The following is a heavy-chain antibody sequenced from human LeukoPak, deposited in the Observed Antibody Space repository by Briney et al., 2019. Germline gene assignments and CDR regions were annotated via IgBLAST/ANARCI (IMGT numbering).Heavy chain of an antibody. D-gene: IGHD4-17*01. CDR3: ARGQSGDPAFDI. Sequence: GGSLRLSCEASGFSVSNNYMTWVRQAPGKGLEWVSVIYSGGTTYYGDSVEGRFTISRDNSRITLNLQMNSLRAEDTAVYFCARGQSGDPAFDIWGQGTMVTVSS. V-gene: IGHV3-53*01. CDR2: IYSGGTT. J-gene: IGHJ3*02. CDR1: GFSVSNNY.